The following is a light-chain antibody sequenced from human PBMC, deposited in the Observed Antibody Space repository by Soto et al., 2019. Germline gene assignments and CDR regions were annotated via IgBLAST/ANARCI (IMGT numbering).Light chain of an antibody. V-gene: IGLV1-44*01. J-gene: IGLJ3*02. CDR1: SSNIGRNT. Sequence: QSVLTQAPSVSGTPGQRVTISCSGSSSNIGRNTVSWYQQVPGTAPKVLIYSNVQRPSGVPDRFSGSKSGTSASLAIGGLQSEDEADYYCAAWDGSLNGWVFGGGTKLTVL. CDR2: SNV. CDR3: AAWDGSLNGWV.